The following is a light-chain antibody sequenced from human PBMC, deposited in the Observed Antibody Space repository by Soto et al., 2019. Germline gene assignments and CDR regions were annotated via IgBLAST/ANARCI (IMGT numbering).Light chain of an antibody. CDR2: DVS. CDR1: SSDVGGYNY. V-gene: IGLV2-14*03. CDR3: SSYRSGDTADV. Sequence: QSALTQPASVSGSPGQSITISCTGTSSDVGGYNYVSWYQQHPGKAPKLIIYDVSNRPSGVSNRFSDSKSGNTASLTISGLQAEDEADYYCSSYRSGDTADVFGTGTKVTVL. J-gene: IGLJ1*01.